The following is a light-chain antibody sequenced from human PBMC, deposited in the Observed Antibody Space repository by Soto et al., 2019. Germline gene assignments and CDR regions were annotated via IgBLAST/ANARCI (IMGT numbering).Light chain of an antibody. Sequence: AIQMTQSPSSLSASVGDRVNITCRASQGIRNDLAWYQQRPGADPKLRIFASSILHSGVTSRFRGSGSGRDFTLTSSSLLPDDFATYYCLQDYTYPRTFGQGNKVYI. CDR2: ASS. CDR1: QGIRND. V-gene: IGKV1-6*01. J-gene: IGKJ1*01. CDR3: LQDYTYPRT.